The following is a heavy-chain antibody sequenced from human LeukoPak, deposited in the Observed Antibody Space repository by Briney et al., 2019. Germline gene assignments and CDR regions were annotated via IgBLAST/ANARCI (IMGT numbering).Heavy chain of an antibody. V-gene: IGHV4-39*07. Sequence: PSETLSLTCTVSGGSISSSSYYWGWIRQPPGKGLEWIGSIHYSGSTYYNPSLKSRVTISVDTSKNQFSLKLSSVTAADTAVYYCASYYDSIDYWGQGTLVTVSS. CDR2: IHYSGST. D-gene: IGHD3-22*01. CDR3: ASYYDSIDY. CDR1: GGSISSSSYY. J-gene: IGHJ4*02.